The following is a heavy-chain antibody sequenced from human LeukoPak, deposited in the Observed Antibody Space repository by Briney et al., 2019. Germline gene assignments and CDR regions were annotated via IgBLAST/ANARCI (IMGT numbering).Heavy chain of an antibody. CDR1: GFTFSSYA. V-gene: IGHV3-30-3*01. D-gene: IGHD3-22*01. Sequence: GGSLRLSCAASGFTFSSYAMHWVRQAPGKGLEWVAVISYDGSNKYYADSVKGRFTISRDNSKNTLYLQMNSLRAEDTAVYYCARGRYYYDSSGYQPPFSDYWGQGTLVTASS. CDR2: ISYDGSNK. CDR3: ARGRYYYDSSGYQPPFSDY. J-gene: IGHJ4*02.